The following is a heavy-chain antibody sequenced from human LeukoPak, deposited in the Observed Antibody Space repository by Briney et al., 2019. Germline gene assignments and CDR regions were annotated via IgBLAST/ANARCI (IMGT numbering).Heavy chain of an antibody. CDR1: GYTFTSYG. J-gene: IGHJ4*02. Sequence: ASVKVSCKASGYTFTSYGISWVRQAPGQGLEWMGWISAYSGNTNYAQKLQGRVTMTTDTSTSTAYMELRSLRSDDTAVYYCARVGIRRELLDEGYYFDYWGQGTLVTVSS. CDR2: ISAYSGNT. CDR3: ARVGIRRELLDEGYYFDY. V-gene: IGHV1-18*01. D-gene: IGHD1-26*01.